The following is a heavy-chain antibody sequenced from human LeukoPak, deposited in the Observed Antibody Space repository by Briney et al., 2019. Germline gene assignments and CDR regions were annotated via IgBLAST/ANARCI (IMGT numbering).Heavy chain of an antibody. CDR1: GGSISSYY. CDR2: IYYSGST. D-gene: IGHD2-15*01. J-gene: IGHJ5*02. Sequence: DPSETLSLTCTVSGGSISSYYWSWIRQPPGKGLEWIGYIYYSGSTNYNPSLKSRVTISVDTSKNQFSLKLSSVTAADTAVYYCARHGYCSGGSCFSFDPWGQGTLVTVSS. V-gene: IGHV4-59*08. CDR3: ARHGYCSGGSCFSFDP.